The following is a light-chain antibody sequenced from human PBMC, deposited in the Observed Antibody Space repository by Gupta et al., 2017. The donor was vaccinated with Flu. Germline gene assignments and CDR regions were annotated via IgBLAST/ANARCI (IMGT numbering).Light chain of an antibody. CDR1: HDSRTD. Sequence: PPSLSASAGGKGTIPSRTSHDSRTDLGWYQQKPGQAPKLLIYNASNRLTGVPARFSGSGSGTDFTLTISSLQPEDFAIYYCQQQNNWPFTFGGGTKVEIK. V-gene: IGKV1-6*01. CDR3: QQQNNWPFT. CDR2: NAS. J-gene: IGKJ4*01.